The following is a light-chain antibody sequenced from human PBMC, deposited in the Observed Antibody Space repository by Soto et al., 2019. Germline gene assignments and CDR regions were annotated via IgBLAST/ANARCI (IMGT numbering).Light chain of an antibody. Sequence: QSALTQPRSVSGSPGQSVTISCTGTSSDVGDYNYVSWYQQHPGKAPKLLIYAVNMRPSGVPDRLSGSKSGNTASLTISGLPAEDEADYSCCSYAGSYTWVFGGGTKLTVL. V-gene: IGLV2-11*01. CDR1: SSDVGDYNY. CDR2: AVN. J-gene: IGLJ3*02. CDR3: CSYAGSYTWV.